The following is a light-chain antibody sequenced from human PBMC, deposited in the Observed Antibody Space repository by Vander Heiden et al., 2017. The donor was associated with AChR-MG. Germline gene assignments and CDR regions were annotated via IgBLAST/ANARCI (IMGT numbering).Light chain of an antibody. V-gene: IGLV1-40*01. CDR2: GNS. CDR3: QSYDSSLSVWV. J-gene: IGLJ3*02. Sequence: SVLTQPPSGSGAPRQMVTISCTGSSSNMGEGYDVHWYQQLPGTAPKLLIYGNSKRPSGVPDRLSGSKSGTSASLAITGLQAEDEADYYCQSYDSSLSVWVFGGGTKVTVL. CDR1: SSNMGEGYD.